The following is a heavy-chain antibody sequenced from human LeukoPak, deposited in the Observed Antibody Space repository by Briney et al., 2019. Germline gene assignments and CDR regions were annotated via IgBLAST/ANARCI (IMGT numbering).Heavy chain of an antibody. J-gene: IGHJ4*02. V-gene: IGHV3-30-3*01. Sequence: QTGGSLRLSCAASGFTFSRYAMHWVRQSPGKGLECVAVILYDGNNKYYADSVKGRFTISRDNSKNTVYLQMNSLRTEDTAVYFCARGGLHYYDSSGFDYWGQGALVTVSS. D-gene: IGHD3-22*01. CDR1: GFTFSRYA. CDR2: ILYDGNNK. CDR3: ARGGLHYYDSSGFDY.